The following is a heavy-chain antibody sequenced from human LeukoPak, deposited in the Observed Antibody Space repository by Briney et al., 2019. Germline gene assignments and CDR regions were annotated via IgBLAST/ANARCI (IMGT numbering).Heavy chain of an antibody. CDR3: AKWRNSWYYFDD. D-gene: IGHD6-13*01. CDR2: ISSSSSYT. Sequence: PGGSLRLSCAASGFTFSDYYMSWIRQAPGKGLEWVSYISSSSSYTNYADSVKGRFTISRDNSKNTLYLQMNSLKAEDTAVYYCAKWRNSWYYFDDWGQGTLVTVSS. CDR1: GFTFSDYY. V-gene: IGHV3-11*06. J-gene: IGHJ4*02.